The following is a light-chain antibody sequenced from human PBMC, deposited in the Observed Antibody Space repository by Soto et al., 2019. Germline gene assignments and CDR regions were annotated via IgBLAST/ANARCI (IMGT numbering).Light chain of an antibody. Sequence: QLVLIQPPSASGTPGQRVTIPCSGSTSSIGTNAVNWYYQVPGAAPRILIFGTSQRPSGVPDRFSGSKSGTSASLAISGLQSEDEADYYCAAWDDNLPGWVFGGGTKMTVL. CDR3: AAWDDNLPGWV. CDR1: TSSIGTNA. J-gene: IGLJ3*02. CDR2: GTS. V-gene: IGLV1-44*01.